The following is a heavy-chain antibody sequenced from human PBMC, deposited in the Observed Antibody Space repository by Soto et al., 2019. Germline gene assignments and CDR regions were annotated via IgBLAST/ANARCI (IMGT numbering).Heavy chain of an antibody. Sequence: SVPLSLSYAVSGYYIIGGFYWAWIRQTPGKGLEWIGSVYQTVSASYNPSLKSRVTISVDTSKNQFSLKLSSVTAADTAVYYCARLGGERYYDFWSGYPAYFDYLGQGTLVPGFS. J-gene: IGHJ4*02. D-gene: IGHD3-3*01. CDR3: ARLGGERYYDFWSGYPAYFDY. V-gene: IGHV4-38-2*01. CDR2: VYQTVSA. CDR1: GYYIIGGFY.